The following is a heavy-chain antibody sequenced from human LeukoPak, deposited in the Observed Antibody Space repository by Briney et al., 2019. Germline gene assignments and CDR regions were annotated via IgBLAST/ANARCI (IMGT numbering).Heavy chain of an antibody. D-gene: IGHD2-15*01. V-gene: IGHV4-39*01. CDR2: IYYSGST. J-gene: IGHJ5*02. CDR1: GGSISSSSYY. Sequence: PSETLSLTCTVSGGSISSSSYYWGWIRQPPGKGLEWIGSIYYSGSTYYNPSLKSRVTISVDTSKNQFSLKLSSVTAADTAVYYCARTPGRNWFDPWGQGTLVTGSS. CDR3: ARTPGRNWFDP.